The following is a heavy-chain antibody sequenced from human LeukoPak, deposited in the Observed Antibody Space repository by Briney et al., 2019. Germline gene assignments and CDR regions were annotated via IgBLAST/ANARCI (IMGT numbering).Heavy chain of an antibody. J-gene: IGHJ4*02. CDR2: INPSGGRT. CDR3: ARTSLVRDTTSYYMGPFDY. Sequence: ALVKVSCKASGYTFTNYYMHWVRQAPGQGLEWMGIINPSGGRTAYAQRFQGRVTVTSDMSTSTVYMELSSLTSEDTAVYYCARTSLVRDTTSYYMGPFDYWGQGALVTVSS. D-gene: IGHD1-26*01. V-gene: IGHV1-46*01. CDR1: GYTFTNYY.